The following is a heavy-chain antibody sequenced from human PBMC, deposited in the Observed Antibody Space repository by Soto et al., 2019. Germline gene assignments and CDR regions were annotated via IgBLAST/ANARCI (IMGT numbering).Heavy chain of an antibody. D-gene: IGHD3-22*01. Sequence: QVQLVESGGGVVQPGTSLRLSCAVSGITFSAYAMHWVHQAPGKGLEWVARLSYDGRGSSTADSVKGRFTISRDNSRSTLYLQMNSLRTEDTAMYYCVRDYNDGIGRFDYWGQGALVTVSS. V-gene: IGHV3-30*04. CDR3: VRDYNDGIGRFDY. CDR2: LSYDGRGS. J-gene: IGHJ4*02. CDR1: GITFSAYA.